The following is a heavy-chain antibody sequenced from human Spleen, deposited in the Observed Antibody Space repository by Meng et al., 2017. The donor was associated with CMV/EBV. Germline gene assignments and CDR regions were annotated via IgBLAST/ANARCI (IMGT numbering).Heavy chain of an antibody. CDR3: ARDARPSSH. CDR1: GYTFPGYY. J-gene: IGHJ4*02. Sequence: SCKASGYTFPGYYMHWVRQAPAQGLEWMGWLNPNSGGTNYAQKFQGWVTMTRDTSISTAYMELSRLRADDTAVYYCARDARPSSHWGQGTLVTVSS. CDR2: LNPNSGGT. V-gene: IGHV1-2*04.